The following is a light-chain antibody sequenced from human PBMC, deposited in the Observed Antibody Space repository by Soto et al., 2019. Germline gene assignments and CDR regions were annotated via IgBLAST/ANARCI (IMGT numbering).Light chain of an antibody. V-gene: IGLV1-40*01. CDR1: ISNIGAGYD. CDR2: GNT. J-gene: IGLJ3*02. Sequence: QSVLTQPPSVSGAPGQWVTISCTGSISNIGAGYDVHWYQQFPGTAPKLLIHGNTNRPSGVPDRFSGSKSGTSASLAITGLQAEDEADYYCQSYDSSLINSVFGGGTKLTVL. CDR3: QSYDSSLINSV.